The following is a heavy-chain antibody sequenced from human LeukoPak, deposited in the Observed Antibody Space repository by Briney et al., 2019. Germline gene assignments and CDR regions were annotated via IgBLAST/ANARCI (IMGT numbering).Heavy chain of an antibody. V-gene: IGHV1-2*02. CDR3: AREGSSSARNAIDI. J-gene: IGHJ3*02. CDR1: GYTFTGYY. D-gene: IGHD6-13*01. CDR2: INPNSGGT. Sequence: ASVKVSCKASGYTFTGYYMHWVRQAPGQGLEWMGWINPNSGGTNYAQKFQGRVTMTRDTSISTAYMELSRLRSDDTAVYYCAREGSSSARNAIDIWGQGTMVTVSS.